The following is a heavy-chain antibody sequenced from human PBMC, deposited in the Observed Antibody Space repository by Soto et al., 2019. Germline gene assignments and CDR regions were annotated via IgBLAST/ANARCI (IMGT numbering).Heavy chain of an antibody. CDR1: GFSFSNAW. CDR3: TAFSAGYGSDEPHRHVY. D-gene: IGHD5-12*01. Sequence: PGGSLRLSCAASGFSFSNAWINWVRQAPGKGLEWVGRIKSKGSGGTADYDTPMKGRFTMSRDDSKDTVYLEINSLKTEDTAVYYCTAFSAGYGSDEPHRHVYWGQGTLVTVSS. V-gene: IGHV3-15*07. J-gene: IGHJ4*02. CDR2: IKSKGSGGTA.